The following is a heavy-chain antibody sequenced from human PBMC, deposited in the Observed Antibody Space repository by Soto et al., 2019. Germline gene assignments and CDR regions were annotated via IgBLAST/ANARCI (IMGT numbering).Heavy chain of an antibody. Sequence: PRLSCAASGFSFSNYWMAWVRQAPGKGLEWVANINRDGGERYHADSVRGRFTIFRDNSENSLYLQMNRLRAEDTAVYYCARDATFCLDCWGRGTLVTVSA. D-gene: IGHD3-16*01. CDR1: GFSFSNYW. V-gene: IGHV3-7*03. CDR3: ARDATFCLDC. CDR2: INRDGGER. J-gene: IGHJ4*02.